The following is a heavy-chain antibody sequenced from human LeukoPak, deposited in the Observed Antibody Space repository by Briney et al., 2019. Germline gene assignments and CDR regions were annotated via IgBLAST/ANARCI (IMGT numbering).Heavy chain of an antibody. D-gene: IGHD7-27*01. CDR3: ARETGVRRHFDY. V-gene: IGHV1-18*01. CDR1: AYTFTSYG. J-gene: IGHJ4*02. CDR2: ISANNGNT. Sequence: ASVKVSCKASAYTFTSYGIHWVRQAPGQGLEWMGWISANNGNTNYVQKLQGRVTMTTDTSTTTAYMELRSLRSDDTAVYYCARETGVRRHFDYWGQGTLVTVSS.